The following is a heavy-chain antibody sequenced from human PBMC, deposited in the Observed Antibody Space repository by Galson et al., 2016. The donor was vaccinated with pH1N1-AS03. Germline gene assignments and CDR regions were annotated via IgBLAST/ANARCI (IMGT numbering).Heavy chain of an antibody. D-gene: IGHD4-17*01. V-gene: IGHV1-69*04. CDR2: IIPILGIT. Sequence: SVKVSCKASGGTFSSDAISWVRQAPGQGLEWMGRIIPILGITDYAQKFQGRVTITADKSTSTAYMELSSLRSEDTAVYYCARVTSTTATSHFDCWGQGTLVTISS. CDR3: ARVTSTTATSHFDC. CDR1: GGTFSSDA. J-gene: IGHJ4*02.